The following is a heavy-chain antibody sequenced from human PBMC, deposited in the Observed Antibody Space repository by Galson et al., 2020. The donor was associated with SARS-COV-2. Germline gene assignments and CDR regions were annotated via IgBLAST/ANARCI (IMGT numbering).Heavy chain of an antibody. CDR3: ARVQHGMDV. J-gene: IGHJ6*02. CDR1: GFTFSDHY. Sequence: GGSLRHSCPASGFTFSDHYMSWNRQAPGKGLEWASYISSSGSTIYYADSVKGRCTISRDNAKNSLYLQMNSLRAEDTAVYYCARVQHGMDVGGQGTTFTVSS. V-gene: IGHV3-11*01. CDR2: ISSSGSTI.